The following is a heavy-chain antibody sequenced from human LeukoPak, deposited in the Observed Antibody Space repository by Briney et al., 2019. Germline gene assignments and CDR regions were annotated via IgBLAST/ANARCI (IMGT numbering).Heavy chain of an antibody. CDR1: GFTFSSYA. CDR2: INGGGGSA. Sequence: GGSLRLSCAASGFTFSSYAMNWVRQAPGKGLEWVSAINGGGGSAYSADSVKGRFTISRDNSKNTLYLQMSSLRAEDTAVYYCTKGTLTTGYSSWGQGTLVTVSS. J-gene: IGHJ5*02. D-gene: IGHD5-24*01. CDR3: TKGTLTTGYSS. V-gene: IGHV3-23*01.